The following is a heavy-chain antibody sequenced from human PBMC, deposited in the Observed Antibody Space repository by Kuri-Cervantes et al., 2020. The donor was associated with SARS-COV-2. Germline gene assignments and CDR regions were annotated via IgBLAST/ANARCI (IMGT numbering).Heavy chain of an antibody. D-gene: IGHD3-10*01. CDR3: ARSWEDYYGSGSYPTFDY. V-gene: IGHV4-39*01. Sequence: SETLSLTCTVSGDSIISGGYFWSWIRQPPGKGLEWIGSIYYSGSTYYNPSLKSRVTISVDTSKNQFSLKLSSVTAADTAVYYCARSWEDYYGSGSYPTFDYWGQGTLVTVSS. CDR2: IYYSGST. J-gene: IGHJ4*02. CDR1: GDSIISGGYF.